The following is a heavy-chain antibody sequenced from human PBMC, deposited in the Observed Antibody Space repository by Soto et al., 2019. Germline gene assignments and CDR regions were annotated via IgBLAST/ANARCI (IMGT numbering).Heavy chain of an antibody. CDR3: ANGGYSGYDSRYYYYYYMDV. CDR2: ISYDGSNK. Sequence: GGSLRLSCSASGFTFSTYAMHWVRQAPGKGLEWVAVISYDGSNKYYADSVKGRFTISRDNSKNTLYLQMNSLRAEDTAVYYCANGGYSGYDSRYYYYYYMDVWGKGTTVTV. J-gene: IGHJ6*03. CDR1: GFTFSTYA. D-gene: IGHD5-12*01. V-gene: IGHV3-30*04.